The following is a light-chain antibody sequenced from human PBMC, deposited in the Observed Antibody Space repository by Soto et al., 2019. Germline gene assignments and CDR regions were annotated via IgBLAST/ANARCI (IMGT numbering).Light chain of an antibody. CDR2: DAS. CDR3: QQYGSSRT. CDR1: QSVSSN. J-gene: IGKJ1*01. Sequence: EIIMTQSPATLSVSPGEVATLSCRASQSVSSNLAWDPRKRVETPRLLIHDASTRATGIPARFSGSGSGTDFTLTISRLEPEDFAVYYCQQYGSSRTFGQGTKVDIK. V-gene: IGKV3-15*01.